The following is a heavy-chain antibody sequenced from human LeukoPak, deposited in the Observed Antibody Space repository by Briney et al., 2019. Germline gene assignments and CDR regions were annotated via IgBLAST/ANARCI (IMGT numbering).Heavy chain of an antibody. D-gene: IGHD5-12*01. V-gene: IGHV3-30*04. CDR3: ARDPTSGSAAFDY. Sequence: EPGGSLRLSCAASGFTFSSYAMHWVRQAPGKGLEWVVVISYDGSNKYYADSVKGRFTISRDNSKNTLYLQMNSLRAEDTAVYYCARDPTSGSAAFDYWGQGTLVTVSS. CDR1: GFTFSSYA. CDR2: ISYDGSNK. J-gene: IGHJ4*02.